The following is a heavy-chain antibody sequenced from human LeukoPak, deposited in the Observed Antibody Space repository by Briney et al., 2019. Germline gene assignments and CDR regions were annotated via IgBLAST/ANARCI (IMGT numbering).Heavy chain of an antibody. CDR1: GGSFSGYY. CDR3: ARAPIYGDYYYFDY. V-gene: IGHV4-59*10. Sequence: PSETLSLTCAVYGGSFSGYYWSWIRQPPGKGLEWIGRIYTSGSTNYNPSLKSRVTMSVDTSKNQFSLKLSSVTAADTAVYYCARAPIYGDYYYFDYWGQGTLVTVSS. CDR2: IYTSGST. J-gene: IGHJ4*02. D-gene: IGHD4-17*01.